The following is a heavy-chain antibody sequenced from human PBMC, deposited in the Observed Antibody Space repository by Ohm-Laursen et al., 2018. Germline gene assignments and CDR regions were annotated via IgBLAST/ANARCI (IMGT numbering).Heavy chain of an antibody. CDR3: VKGPGGYRYGDY. Sequence: SLRLSCAASGFTFSSYAMSWVRQAPGKGLEWVSGISGSGSRTYYADSVKGRFTISRDNSKNTVHLQMNSLRAEDTAVYSCVKGPGGYRYGDYWGQGTLVTVSS. CDR1: GFTFSSYA. D-gene: IGHD5-18*01. J-gene: IGHJ4*02. V-gene: IGHV3-23*01. CDR2: ISGSGSRT.